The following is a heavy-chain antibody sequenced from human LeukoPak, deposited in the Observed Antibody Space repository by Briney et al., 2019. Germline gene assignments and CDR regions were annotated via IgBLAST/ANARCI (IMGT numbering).Heavy chain of an antibody. Sequence: SETLSLTCSVSGSSISSYFWSWIRQPPGKGLEWIAYIHYGGSTNYNPSLKSRLTISIDASKNQFSLKLTSVTAADTAVYYCARHESYRVPLTGTYYSYPMDVWGQGTSVTVSS. CDR3: ARHESYRVPLTGTYYSYPMDV. V-gene: IGHV4-59*08. D-gene: IGHD3-22*01. CDR1: GSSISSYF. J-gene: IGHJ6*02. CDR2: IHYGGST.